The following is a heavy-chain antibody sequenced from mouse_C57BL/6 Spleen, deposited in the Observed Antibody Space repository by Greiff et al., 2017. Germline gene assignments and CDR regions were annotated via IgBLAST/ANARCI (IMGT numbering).Heavy chain of an antibody. CDR2: ISAGGSYT. V-gene: IGHV5-4*01. Sequence: EVPGVESGGGLVKPGGSLKLSCAASGFTFSSYAMYWVRQTPEKRLEWVATISAGGSYTYYPDNVKGRFTISRDNGKNNLYLQMSHLKSEDTAMYYCASNYCGNAMDDWGQGTSVTVSS. J-gene: IGHJ4*01. D-gene: IGHD1-1*01. CDR3: ASNYCGNAMDD. CDR1: GFTFSSYA.